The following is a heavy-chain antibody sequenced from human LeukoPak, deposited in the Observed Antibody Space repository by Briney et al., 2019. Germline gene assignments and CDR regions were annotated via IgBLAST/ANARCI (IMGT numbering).Heavy chain of an antibody. J-gene: IGHJ3*02. CDR3: ASISYDCSSTSCYSVDAFDI. V-gene: IGHV3-74*01. D-gene: IGHD2-2*01. Sequence: GGSLRLSCAASGFTFSSYWMHWVRQAPGKGLVWVSRINSDGSSTSYADSVKGRFTISRDNAKNTLYLQMNSLRAEDTAVYYCASISYDCSSTSCYSVDAFDIWGQGTTVTVSS. CDR1: GFTFSSYW. CDR2: INSDGSST.